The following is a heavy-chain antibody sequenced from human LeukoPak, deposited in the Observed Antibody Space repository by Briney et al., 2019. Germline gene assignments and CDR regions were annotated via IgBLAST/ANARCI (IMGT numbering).Heavy chain of an antibody. CDR3: AHFSHYYDSSGYKYYFDY. V-gene: IGHV2-5*02. CDR2: IFWDDDK. Sequence: SGPTLVKPTQTLTLTCTFSGFSLSTTGVGVGRIRQPPGKALEWLALIFWDDDKRYSPSLKRRLTISRDTSKNQVVLTMTNMDPVDTATYYCAHFSHYYDSSGYKYYFDYWGQGTLVTVSS. CDR1: GFSLSTTGVG. J-gene: IGHJ4*02. D-gene: IGHD3-22*01.